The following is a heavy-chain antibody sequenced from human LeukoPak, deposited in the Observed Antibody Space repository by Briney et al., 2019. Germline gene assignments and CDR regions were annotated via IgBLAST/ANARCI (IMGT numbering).Heavy chain of an antibody. Sequence: GGSLRLSCAASGFTLSSYAMSWVRQAPGKGLEWVSAISVSGNTYHADSVKGRFTISRDSSKNTLYLQMNRLRAEDAAVYYCAKDPRWVASGFDIWGQGTMVTVSS. CDR2: ISVSGNT. CDR3: AKDPRWVASGFDI. V-gene: IGHV3-23*01. J-gene: IGHJ3*02. D-gene: IGHD2-15*01. CDR1: GFTLSSYA.